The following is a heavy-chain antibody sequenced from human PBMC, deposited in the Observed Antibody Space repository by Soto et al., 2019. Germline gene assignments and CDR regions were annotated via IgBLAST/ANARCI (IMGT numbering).Heavy chain of an antibody. CDR1: GGTFSSYT. D-gene: IGHD4-4*01. V-gene: IGHV1-69*02. J-gene: IGHJ4*02. CDR2: IIPILGIA. CDR3: ARGYSTHPWGFVYFDY. Sequence: QVQLVQSGAEVKKPGSSVKVSCKASGGTFSSYTISWVRQAPGQGIEWMGRIIPILGIANYAQKFQGRVTSTAAKSTSTAYMELSSLRSADTAVYYCARGYSTHPWGFVYFDYWGQGTLVTVSS.